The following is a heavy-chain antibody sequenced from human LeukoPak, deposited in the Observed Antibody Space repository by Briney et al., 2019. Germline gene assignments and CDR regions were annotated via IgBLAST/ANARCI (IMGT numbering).Heavy chain of an antibody. J-gene: IGHJ3*02. Sequence: SETLSLTCTVSGGSISSYFWSWIRQPAGKGLEWIGRIYPTGSTNYNPSLKSRVTISVDTSKNQFSLKLSSVTAADTAVYYCARDYYYDSSGYLDAFDIWGQGTMVTVSS. V-gene: IGHV4-4*07. CDR2: IYPTGST. D-gene: IGHD3-22*01. CDR1: GGSISSYF. CDR3: ARDYYYDSSGYLDAFDI.